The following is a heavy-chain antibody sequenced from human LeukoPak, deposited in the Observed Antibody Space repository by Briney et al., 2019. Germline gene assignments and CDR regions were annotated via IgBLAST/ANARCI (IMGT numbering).Heavy chain of an antibody. Sequence: PGGSLRLSCAASGFTFSSYWMSWVRQAPGKGLEWVANIKQDGSEKYYVDSVKGRFTISRDNAKNSLYLQMNSLRAEDRAVYYCASWLSGSNSQFDYWGQGTLVTVSS. CDR2: IKQDGSEK. V-gene: IGHV3-7*01. J-gene: IGHJ4*02. D-gene: IGHD4-23*01. CDR1: GFTFSSYW. CDR3: ASWLSGSNSQFDY.